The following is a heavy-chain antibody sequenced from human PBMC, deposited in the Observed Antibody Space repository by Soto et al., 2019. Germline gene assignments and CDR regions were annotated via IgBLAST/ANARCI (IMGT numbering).Heavy chain of an antibody. CDR3: ARRYISYGMDV. J-gene: IGHJ6*02. CDR2: IYPGDSDT. CDR1: GYSFTSYW. Sequence: GDSLKISCKGSGYSFTSYWIGWVRQMPGKGLEGMGIIYPGDSDTRYSPSFEGQVTISADKSISTAYLQWSSLKASDTTRDYCARRYISYGMDVWGQGTTVTVSS. V-gene: IGHV5-51*01. D-gene: IGHD6-13*01.